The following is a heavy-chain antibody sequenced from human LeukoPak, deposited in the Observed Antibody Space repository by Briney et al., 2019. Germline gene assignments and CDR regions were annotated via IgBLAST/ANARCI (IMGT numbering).Heavy chain of an antibody. Sequence: SETLSLTCTVSGGSISCSKYYWGWIRQPPGKGLEWIGTIFNSGSTHYNPSLKSRVTISVDTSKKQFSLKLSSVTAADTAVYYCARHVGFITMVRGVINNNWFDPWGQGTLVTVSS. CDR3: ARHVGFITMVRGVINNNWFDP. CDR1: GGSISCSKYY. J-gene: IGHJ5*02. V-gene: IGHV4-39*01. CDR2: IFNSGST. D-gene: IGHD3-10*01.